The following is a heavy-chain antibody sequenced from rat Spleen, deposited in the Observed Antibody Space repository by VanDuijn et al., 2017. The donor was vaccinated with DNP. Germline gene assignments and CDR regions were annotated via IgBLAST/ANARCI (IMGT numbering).Heavy chain of an antibody. CDR1: GFTFSHYY. V-gene: IGHV5S10*01. D-gene: IGHD1-10*01. Sequence: EVQLVESGGGLVQPGKSLKLSCAASGFTFSHYYMAWVRQAPKKGLEWVATIIYDGSRTSYRDSVKGRFILARDNAKNTLYLHMDSLRSEDTATYYCATQAPIYNNEQFHFDYWGQGVMVTVSS. CDR3: ATQAPIYNNEQFHFDY. J-gene: IGHJ2*01. CDR2: IIYDGSRT.